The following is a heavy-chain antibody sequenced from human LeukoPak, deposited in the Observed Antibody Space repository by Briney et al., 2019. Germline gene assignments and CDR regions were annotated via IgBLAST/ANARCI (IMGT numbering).Heavy chain of an antibody. Sequence: SETLSLTCTVSGGSISNYYWTWVRQPPGKGLEWIGFVYYSGSTNYNPSLKSRVTISVDTSNNQFSLKLTSVTAADTAVYYCARAGYSFPTGYYFDYWGQGTLVTVSS. CDR1: GGSISNYY. J-gene: IGHJ4*02. V-gene: IGHV4-59*08. CDR3: ARAGYSFPTGYYFDY. CDR2: VYYSGST. D-gene: IGHD5-12*01.